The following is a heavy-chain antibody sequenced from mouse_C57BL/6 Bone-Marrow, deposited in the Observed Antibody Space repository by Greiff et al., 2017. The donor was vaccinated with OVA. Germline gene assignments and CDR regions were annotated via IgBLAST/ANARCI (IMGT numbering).Heavy chain of an antibody. CDR1: GYTFTSYW. CDR3: ARRDGNYPAWFAY. Sequence: QVQLQQPGAELVKPGASVKLSCKASGYTFTSYWMHWVKQRPGQGLEWIGMIHPNSGSTNYNEKFKSKATLTVDKSSSTAYMQLSSLTSEDSAVYYCARRDGNYPAWFAYWGQGTLVTGSA. J-gene: IGHJ3*01. D-gene: IGHD2-1*01. V-gene: IGHV1-64*01. CDR2: IHPNSGST.